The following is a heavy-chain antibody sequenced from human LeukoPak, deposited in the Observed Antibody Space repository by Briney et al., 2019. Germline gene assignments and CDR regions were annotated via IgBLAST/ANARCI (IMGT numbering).Heavy chain of an antibody. D-gene: IGHD6-13*01. CDR2: IYHSGST. J-gene: IGHJ5*02. CDR3: ARGYSSSWYFNWFDP. CDR1: GGSISTSNYC. V-gene: IGHV4-39*07. Sequence: SETLSLTCTVSGGSISTSNYCWGWIRQPPGKGLEWIGNIYHSGSTFYNPSLKSRVTISVDTSKNQFSLKLSSVTAADTAVYYCARGYSSSWYFNWFDPWGQGTLVTVSS.